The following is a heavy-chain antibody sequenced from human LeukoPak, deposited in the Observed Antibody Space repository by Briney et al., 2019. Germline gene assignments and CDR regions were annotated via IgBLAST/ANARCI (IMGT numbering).Heavy chain of an antibody. V-gene: IGHV3-23*01. J-gene: IGHJ3*02. D-gene: IGHD2-21*01. CDR3: AKDPLVVVVFAFDI. CDR1: GFTFSSYA. Sequence: GGALRLSCAASGFTFSSYAMRWGRQAPGKGLERVSAISGSGGSSYYAESVKGRFTISRDNSKNPLYLQMNSLRAEDTAVYYCAKDPLVVVVFAFDIWGQGTMVSVSS. CDR2: ISGSGGSS.